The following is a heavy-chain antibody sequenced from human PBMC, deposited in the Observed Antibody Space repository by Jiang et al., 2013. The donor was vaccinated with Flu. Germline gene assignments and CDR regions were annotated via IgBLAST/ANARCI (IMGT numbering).Heavy chain of an antibody. CDR2: IYHSGST. J-gene: IGHJ4*02. CDR1: GGSISSSNW. Sequence: PGLVKPSGTLSLTCAVSGGSISSSNWWSWVRQPPGKGLEWIGEIYHSGSTNYNPSLKSRVTISVDKSKNQFSLKLSSVTAADTAVYYCARVGGSGWEGNYFDYWGQGTLVTVSS. V-gene: IGHV4-4*02. CDR3: ARVGGSGWEGNYFDY. D-gene: IGHD6-19*01.